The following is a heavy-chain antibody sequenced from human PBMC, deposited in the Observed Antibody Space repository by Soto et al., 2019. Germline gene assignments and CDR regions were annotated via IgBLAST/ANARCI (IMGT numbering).Heavy chain of an antibody. CDR3: ARHKITGIFDN. D-gene: IGHD2-8*02. Sequence: SETLSLTCAVYGGSFSGYYWTRIRQPPGTGLEWIGEINHSGSTNYNPSLKSRVTISVDTSKNQFSLKLTSVTAADTAVYYCARHKITGIFDNWNQGTLVTVSS. CDR2: INHSGST. CDR1: GGSFSGYY. J-gene: IGHJ4*02. V-gene: IGHV4-34*01.